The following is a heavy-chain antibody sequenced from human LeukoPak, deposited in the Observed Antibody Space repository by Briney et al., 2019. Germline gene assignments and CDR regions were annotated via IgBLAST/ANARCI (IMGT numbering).Heavy chain of an antibody. V-gene: IGHV3-53*01. Sequence: PGGSLRLSCAASGFTVSSNYMSWVRQAPGKGLEWVSVIHSGGSTYYADSVKGRFTISRDNSKNTLYLQMNSLRAEDTAVYYCASTPYYYDSSGYYGHHDYWGQGTLVTVSS. CDR2: IHSGGST. D-gene: IGHD3-22*01. CDR3: ASTPYYYDSSGYYGHHDY. J-gene: IGHJ4*02. CDR1: GFTVSSNY.